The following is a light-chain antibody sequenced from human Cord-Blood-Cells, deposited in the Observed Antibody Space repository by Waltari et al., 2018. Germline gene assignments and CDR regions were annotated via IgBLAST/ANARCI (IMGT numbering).Light chain of an antibody. Sequence: SYELTHPPSVSVSPGQTARITCSGDALPKQYAYWYQQKPGQAPVLVIYKDSERPSGIPERFSGSSSGTTGTLTSSGVQAEDEADYYCQSADSSGTYGVFGGGTKLTVL. V-gene: IGLV3-25*03. CDR1: ALPKQY. J-gene: IGLJ3*02. CDR2: KDS. CDR3: QSADSSGTYGV.